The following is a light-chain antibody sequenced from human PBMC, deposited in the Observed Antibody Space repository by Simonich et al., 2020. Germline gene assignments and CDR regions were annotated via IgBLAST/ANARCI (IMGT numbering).Light chain of an antibody. Sequence: QSALTQPASVSGSPGQSIPISCTGTSSDVGSFNLVSWYQQHPGKAPKIMIYEGSKRPSGFANRFSGSKSGNTASLKISGLQAEDEADDYCCSYAGSNNLVFGGGTKLTVL. CDR2: EGS. CDR1: SSDVGSFNL. V-gene: IGLV2-23*01. J-gene: IGLJ3*02. CDR3: CSYAGSNNLV.